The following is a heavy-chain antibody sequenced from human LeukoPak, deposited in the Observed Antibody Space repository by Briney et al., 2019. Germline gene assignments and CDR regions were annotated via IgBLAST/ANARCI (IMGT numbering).Heavy chain of an antibody. D-gene: IGHD3-10*01. CDR3: AKDTYYYGSGSYPPNYYYYGMDV. J-gene: IGHJ6*02. V-gene: IGHV3-9*01. CDR2: ISWNSGSI. Sequence: GGSLRLSCAPSGFTFDDYAMHWGRQAPGKGLEWVSGISWNSGSIGYADSVKGRFTIPRDNAMNSLYLQMNSLRAEDTALNYCAKDTYYYGSGSYPPNYYYYGMDVWGQGTTVTVSS. CDR1: GFTFDDYA.